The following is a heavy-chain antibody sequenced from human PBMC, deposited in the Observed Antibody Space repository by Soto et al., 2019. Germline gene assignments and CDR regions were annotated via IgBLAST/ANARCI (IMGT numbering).Heavy chain of an antibody. CDR3: ARWAPDAFHV. Sequence: ASVKVSCKASGYSFTTYNIHWVRQAPGQGLEWMGVVNPSSGSTSYAQKFQGRVTMTRDTSTSTVYMELSSLRSDDAAVYFCARWAPDAFHVWGQGTLVTVSS. J-gene: IGHJ3*01. V-gene: IGHV1-46*01. CDR2: VNPSSGST. CDR1: GYSFTTYN.